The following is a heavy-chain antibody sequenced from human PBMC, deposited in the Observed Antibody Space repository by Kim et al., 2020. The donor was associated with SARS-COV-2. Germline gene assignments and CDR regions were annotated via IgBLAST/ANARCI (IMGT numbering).Heavy chain of an antibody. CDR3: TIGWLVRGVYFDY. CDR1: GFTFSNAW. CDR2: IKSKTDGGTT. V-gene: IGHV3-15*01. D-gene: IGHD6-19*01. Sequence: GGSLRLSCAASGFTFSNAWMSWVRQAPGKGLEWVGRIKSKTDGGTTDYAAPVKGRFTISRDDSKNTLYLQMNSLKTEDTAVYYCTIGWLVRGVYFDYWGRGTLVTVSS. J-gene: IGHJ4*02.